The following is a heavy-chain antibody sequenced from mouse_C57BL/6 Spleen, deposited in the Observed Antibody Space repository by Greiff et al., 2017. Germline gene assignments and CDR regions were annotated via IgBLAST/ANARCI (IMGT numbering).Heavy chain of an antibody. CDR3: ARGGYDEGFDY. V-gene: IGHV5-17*01. Sequence: EVKLMESGGGLVKPGGSLKLSCAASGFTFSDYGMHWVRQAPEKGLEWVAYISSGSSTIYYADTVKGRFTISRDNAKNTLFLQMTSLRSEDTAMYYCARGGYDEGFDYWGQGTTLTVSS. J-gene: IGHJ2*01. CDR1: GFTFSDYG. CDR2: ISSGSSTI. D-gene: IGHD2-2*01.